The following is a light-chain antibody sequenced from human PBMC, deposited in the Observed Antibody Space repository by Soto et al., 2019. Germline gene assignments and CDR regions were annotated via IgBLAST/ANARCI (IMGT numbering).Light chain of an antibody. J-gene: IGKJ1*01. V-gene: IGKV3-11*01. CDR1: QSVSSS. CDR2: DAS. Sequence: EIVLTQSPAALSLSPGERATLSCRASQSVSSSLAWYQQKPGQAPRLLIYDASNRATGIPARFSGSGSGTDFTLTISSLEPEDFAVYYCQHRSNCPLITFGQGTKVDIK. CDR3: QHRSNCPLIT.